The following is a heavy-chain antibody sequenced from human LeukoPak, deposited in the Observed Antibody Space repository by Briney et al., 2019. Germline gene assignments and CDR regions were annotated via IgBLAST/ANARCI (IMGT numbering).Heavy chain of an antibody. CDR3: ARDLGGSGSYYNVGMDV. J-gene: IGHJ6*04. D-gene: IGHD3-10*01. V-gene: IGHV3-30*04. Sequence: PGRSLRPSCAASGFTFSSYAMHWVRQAPGKGLEWVAVISYDGSNKYYADSVKGRFTISRDNSKNTLYLQMNSLRAEDTAVYYCARDLGGSGSYYNVGMDVWGKGTTVTVSS. CDR2: ISYDGSNK. CDR1: GFTFSSYA.